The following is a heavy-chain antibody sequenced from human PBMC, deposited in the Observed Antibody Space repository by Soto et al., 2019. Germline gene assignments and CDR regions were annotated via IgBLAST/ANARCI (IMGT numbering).Heavy chain of an antibody. CDR2: ISAYNGNT. CDR3: AREEGSSWENYYYYMDV. J-gene: IGHJ6*03. CDR1: GYTFTSYG. D-gene: IGHD6-13*01. Sequence: ASVKVSCKASGYTFTSYGISWVRQAPGQGLEWMGWISAYNGNTNYAQKLQGRVTMTTDTSTSTAYMELRSLRSDDTAVYYCAREEGSSWENYYYYMDVWGKGTTVTVSS. V-gene: IGHV1-18*01.